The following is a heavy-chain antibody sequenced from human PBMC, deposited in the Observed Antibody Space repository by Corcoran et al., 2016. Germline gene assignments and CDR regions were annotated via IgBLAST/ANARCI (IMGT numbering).Heavy chain of an antibody. V-gene: IGHV3-49*03. CDR1: GFTFGDYA. J-gene: IGHJ4*02. D-gene: IGHD2-8*01. Sequence: VQLLESGGGLVQPGRSLRLSCTGSGFTFGDYAMSWFRQAPGKGLEWVGFIRSKAYRGTTEYAASVKGRFTISRDDSQTIAYLQMNSLKIEDTAVYYCTRELGGFGGRVYYFDYWGQGTLVTVSS. CDR3: TRELGGFGGRVYYFDY. CDR2: IRSKAYRGTT.